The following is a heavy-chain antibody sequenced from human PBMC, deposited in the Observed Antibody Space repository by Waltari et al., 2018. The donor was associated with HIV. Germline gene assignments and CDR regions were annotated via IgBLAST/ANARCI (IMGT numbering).Heavy chain of an antibody. CDR2: ISWNSGSI. CDR1: GFTFDDYA. D-gene: IGHD3-16*01. V-gene: IGHV3-9*01. Sequence: ESGGGLVQPGRSLRLSCAASGFTFDDYAMHWVRQVPGKGLEWVSGISWNSGSIDYADSVKGRFTMSRDNAKNSLYLQMNSLRADDTALYFCVKEQGGGDAFDIWGQGTMVTVSS. CDR3: VKEQGGGDAFDI. J-gene: IGHJ3*02.